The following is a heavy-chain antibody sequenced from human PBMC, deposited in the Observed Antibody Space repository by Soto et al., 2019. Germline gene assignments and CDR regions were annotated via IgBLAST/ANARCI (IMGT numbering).Heavy chain of an antibody. CDR2: IYYSGTT. J-gene: IGHJ4*02. V-gene: IGHV4-31*03. CDR1: GGSISSGGYY. D-gene: IGHD4-17*01. Sequence: SETLSLTCTVSGGSISSGGYYWSWIRQHPGKGLEWIGYIYYSGTTYYNPSLRSRVTISVDTSKNQFSLRLTSVTAADTAVYYCARDGRDYGDYDFDYWGQGTLVTVSS. CDR3: ARDGRDYGDYDFDY.